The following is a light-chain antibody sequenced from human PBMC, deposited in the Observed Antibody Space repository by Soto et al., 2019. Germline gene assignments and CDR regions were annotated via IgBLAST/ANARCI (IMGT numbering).Light chain of an antibody. CDR2: DVT. CDR1: SSDVGSYNY. Sequence: QSALTQPRSVSGSPGQSVTISCTGTSSDVGSYNYVSWYQQHPGKAPKLMIYDVTKRPSGVPDRFSGSKSGNTASLTISGLQAEDEADYFCSSYSTTSSPHVLFGGGTKLTVL. V-gene: IGLV2-11*01. CDR3: SSYSTTSSPHVL. J-gene: IGLJ2*01.